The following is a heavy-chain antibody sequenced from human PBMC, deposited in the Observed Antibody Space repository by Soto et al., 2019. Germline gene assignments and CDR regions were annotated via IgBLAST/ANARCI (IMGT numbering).Heavy chain of an antibody. J-gene: IGHJ2*01. Sequence: QVQLVESGGGVVQPGRSLRLSCAASGFSFSNYGMHWVCQAPGKWMEWVAVVGFDGGDEYYADSVKGRFTISRDNSKSTVSLQTDSLRADDTAVSYCARDRGVASLHWYLDLWGRGTLVSGSS. D-gene: IGHD3-10*01. V-gene: IGHV3-30*03. CDR1: GFSFSNYG. CDR2: VGFDGGDE. CDR3: ARDRGVASLHWYLDL.